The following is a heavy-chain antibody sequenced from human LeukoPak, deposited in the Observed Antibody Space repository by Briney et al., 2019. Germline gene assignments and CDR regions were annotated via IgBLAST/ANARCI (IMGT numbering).Heavy chain of an antibody. J-gene: IGHJ5*02. Sequence: PGGSLRLSCTASGFTFGDYAMSWFRQAPGKGREWVGFIRSKAYGGTTEYAASVKGRFTISRDDSKSIAYLQMNSLKTEDTAVYYCTRGRYNWNDSLRFDPWGQGTLVTVSS. V-gene: IGHV3-49*03. CDR1: GFTFGDYA. CDR3: TRGRYNWNDSLRFDP. D-gene: IGHD1-1*01. CDR2: IRSKAYGGTT.